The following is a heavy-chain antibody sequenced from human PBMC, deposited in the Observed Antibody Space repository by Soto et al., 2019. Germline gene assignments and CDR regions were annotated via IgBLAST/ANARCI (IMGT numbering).Heavy chain of an antibody. CDR1: GFTFDNYA. D-gene: IGHD1-26*01. CDR3: ATWHEREHAYDV. Sequence: EVQLVESGGDVVQSGRSLRLSCVVSGFTFDNYAMHWVRHAPGKGLEWVSALYDVDGSFYADSVKGRFTTSSDSSKTTVYLQMNGLRPDDTAVYYCATWHEREHAYDVWGQGTTVTVSS. J-gene: IGHJ3*01. CDR2: LYDVDGS. V-gene: IGHV3-23*04.